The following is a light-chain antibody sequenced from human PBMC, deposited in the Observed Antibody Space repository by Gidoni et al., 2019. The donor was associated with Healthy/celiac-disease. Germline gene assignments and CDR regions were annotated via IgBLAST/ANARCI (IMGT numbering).Light chain of an antibody. CDR3: QQRYSTPRT. J-gene: IGKJ1*01. CDR1: QSISSY. V-gene: IGKV1-39*01. Sequence: INLVQSPSSLSASVGDRATITCRASQSISSYLNWYQQKPGKAPKLLIYDASSLQSGVPSRFSGSGSGTDFTLTISSLEPEDFATYYCQQRYSTPRTFGQGTKLEIK. CDR2: DAS.